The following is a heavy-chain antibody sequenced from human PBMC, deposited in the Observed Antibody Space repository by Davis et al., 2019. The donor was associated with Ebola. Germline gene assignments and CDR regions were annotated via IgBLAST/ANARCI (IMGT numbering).Heavy chain of an antibody. Sequence: HSQTLSLTCSISGDSVSVNSGGWNWLRQSPSRVLEWLGRTYYNSKWYNDYAISVKSRITINPDTSKNQFSLHLNSVTPEDTAVYYCARGWLRTGFDCWGQGTLVTVSS. D-gene: IGHD3/OR15-3a*01. CDR3: ARGWLRTGFDC. CDR1: GDSVSVNSGG. V-gene: IGHV6-1*01. CDR2: TYYNSKWYN. J-gene: IGHJ4*02.